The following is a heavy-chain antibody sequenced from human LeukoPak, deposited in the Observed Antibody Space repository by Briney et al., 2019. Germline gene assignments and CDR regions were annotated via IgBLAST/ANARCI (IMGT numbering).Heavy chain of an antibody. D-gene: IGHD7-27*01. CDR1: GFNFSPYG. CDR3: AKLGTYFYFDF. Sequence: GGSLRLSCAASGFNFSPYGMSWIRQAPGKGLEWVAGISGSGSDTYYADSVKGRFTISRDNFKNTVDLQMNSLRADVTAVYYCAKLGTYFYFDFWGRGTLVTVSS. CDR2: ISGSGSDT. V-gene: IGHV3-23*01. J-gene: IGHJ2*01.